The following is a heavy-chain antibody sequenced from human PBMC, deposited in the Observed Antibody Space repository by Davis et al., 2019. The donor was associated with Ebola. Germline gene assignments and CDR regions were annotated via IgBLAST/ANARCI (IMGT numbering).Heavy chain of an antibody. CDR2: LTWNGGIT. Sequence: GGSLRLSCAASGFTFDTYGMAWVRQAPGKGLEWVSGLTWNGGITTYADSVKGRFTISRDNAKNSLYLQMNSLRAEDTALYYCARRVYDSSGQYYFDYWGQGTLVAVSS. V-gene: IGHV3-20*04. J-gene: IGHJ4*02. CDR3: ARRVYDSSGQYYFDY. CDR1: GFTFDTYG. D-gene: IGHD3-22*01.